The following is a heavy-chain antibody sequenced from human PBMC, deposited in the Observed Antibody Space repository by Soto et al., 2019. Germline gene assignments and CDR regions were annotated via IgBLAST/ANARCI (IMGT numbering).Heavy chain of an antibody. CDR1: GGSISSSSYY. D-gene: IGHD3-16*02. CDR3: ARRLRYYDYIWGSYRYSPTPYYYYYMDV. Sequence: SETLSLTCTVSGGSISSSSYYWGWIRQPPGKGLEWIGSIYYSGSTYYNPSLKSRVTISVDTSKNQFSLKLSSVTAADTAVYYCARRLRYYDYIWGSYRYSPTPYYYYYMDVWGKGTTGTVSS. V-gene: IGHV4-39*01. CDR2: IYYSGST. J-gene: IGHJ6*03.